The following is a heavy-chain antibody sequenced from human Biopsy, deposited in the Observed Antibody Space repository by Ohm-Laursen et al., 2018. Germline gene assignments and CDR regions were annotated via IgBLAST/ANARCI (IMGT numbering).Heavy chain of an antibody. V-gene: IGHV1-69*06. Sequence: SVKVSCKASGGTFTNHAVGWVRQAPGQGLKWVGSSIPLFNTANYADKFQGRVTLTADKSTTTAYMELSSLRSEDTAVYYCAADINVWNVNYWGQGTQVTVSS. CDR1: GGTFTNHA. CDR2: SIPLFNTA. D-gene: IGHD1-1*01. J-gene: IGHJ4*02. CDR3: AADINVWNVNY.